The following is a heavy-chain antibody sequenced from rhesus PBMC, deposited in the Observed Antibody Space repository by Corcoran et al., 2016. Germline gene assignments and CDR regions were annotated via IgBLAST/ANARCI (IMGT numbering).Heavy chain of an antibody. V-gene: IGHV4-165*02. CDR1: GGSIRGYY. J-gene: IGHJ4*01. Sequence: QVQLQESGPGLVKPSETLSLTCAVSGGSIRGYYWNWIRQPPGQGLEWSGYIGCSSGSTYYNPSLKSRVTISTDTSKNQFSLKLSSVTAADTAVYYCARNLGYSSWSHFDYWGQGVLVTVSS. CDR2: IGCSSGST. D-gene: IGHD6-13*01. CDR3: ARNLGYSSWSHFDY.